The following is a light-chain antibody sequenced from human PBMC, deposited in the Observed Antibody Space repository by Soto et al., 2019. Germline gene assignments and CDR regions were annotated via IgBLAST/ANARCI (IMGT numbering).Light chain of an antibody. V-gene: IGKV1-5*03. CDR1: QIISNC. J-gene: IGKJ1*01. CDR2: KAS. Sequence: DIQMTQSPSTLSASVGDRVTIACRASQIISNCLACYQQRPGKAPKLLIYKASNLESGVPSRFRGSGSGTEFTLIISSLQPDDFATYYCQQYNSYSWTFGQGTKVDIK. CDR3: QQYNSYSWT.